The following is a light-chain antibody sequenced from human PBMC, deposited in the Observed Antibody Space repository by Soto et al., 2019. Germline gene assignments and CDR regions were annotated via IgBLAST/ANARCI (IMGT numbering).Light chain of an antibody. CDR3: QQRSNWPTLT. CDR1: QRVSSY. CDR2: DAS. V-gene: IGKV3-11*01. J-gene: IGKJ4*01. Sequence: EIVLTQSPATLSLSPGERATLSCAASQRVSSYLAWYQQKPGQAPRLLIYDASHRATRIPARFSGSGSGTDFTLTISSLEPEDFAVYYCQQRSNWPTLTFGGGTKVEIK.